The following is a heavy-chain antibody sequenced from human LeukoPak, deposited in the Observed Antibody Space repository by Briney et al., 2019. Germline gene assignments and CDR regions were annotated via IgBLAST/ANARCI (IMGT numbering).Heavy chain of an antibody. D-gene: IGHD6-13*01. Sequence: SETLSLTCTVSGGSISSGGHYWSWIRQPPGKGLEWIGYIYYSGSTNYNPSLKSRVTISVDTSKNQFSLKLSSVTAADTAVYYCARREAGLFDYWGQGTLVTVSS. CDR2: IYYSGST. V-gene: IGHV4-61*08. J-gene: IGHJ4*02. CDR1: GGSISSGGHY. CDR3: ARREAGLFDY.